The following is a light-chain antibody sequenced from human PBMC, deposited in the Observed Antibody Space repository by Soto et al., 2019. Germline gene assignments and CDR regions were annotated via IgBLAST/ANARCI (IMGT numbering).Light chain of an antibody. CDR1: QDISNY. CDR2: DAS. J-gene: IGKJ3*01. V-gene: IGKV1-33*01. CDR3: QQYDNLPPMIT. Sequence: DIQMTQSPSSLPASVGDRVTITCQASQDISNYLNWYQQKPGKAPKLLIYDASNLETGVPSRFSGSGSGTDFTFTISSLQPEDIATYYCQQYDNLPPMITFGPGTKVDIK.